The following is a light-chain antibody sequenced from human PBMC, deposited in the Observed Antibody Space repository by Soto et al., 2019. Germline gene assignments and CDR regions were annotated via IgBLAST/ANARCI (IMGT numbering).Light chain of an antibody. CDR2: RND. J-gene: IGLJ2*01. V-gene: IGLV1-47*01. CDR1: SSNIGSNY. CDR3: AAWDDSLSAVV. Sequence: QSVLTQPPSASGTPGQRVTISCSGSSSNIGSNYVYWYQQLPGSAPKLLIYRNDQRPSGVPDRFSASQSGTAASLAISGLLSEDEADYHCAAWDDSLSAVVFGGGTKLTVL.